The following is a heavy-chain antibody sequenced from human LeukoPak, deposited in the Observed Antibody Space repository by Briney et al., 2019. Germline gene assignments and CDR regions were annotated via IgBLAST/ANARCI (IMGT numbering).Heavy chain of an antibody. CDR3: ARPPSDNLLTGSLYYFDN. V-gene: IGHV3-23*01. Sequence: GGSLRLSCAASGFTFDTYGMSWVRQAPGKGLEWVSSISGSGNYMYYKDSVKGRFTISRDNSKNTLYLQINSLRAEDTAVYYCARPPSDNLLTGSLYYFDNWGQGTLVTVSS. D-gene: IGHD3-9*01. J-gene: IGHJ4*02. CDR2: ISGSGNYM. CDR1: GFTFDTYG.